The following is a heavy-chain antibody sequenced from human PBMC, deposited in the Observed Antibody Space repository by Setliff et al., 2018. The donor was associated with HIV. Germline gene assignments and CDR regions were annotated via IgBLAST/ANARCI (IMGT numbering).Heavy chain of an antibody. V-gene: IGHV7-4-1*02. CDR3: ARDLNYVWGSDNAFDI. J-gene: IGHJ3*02. CDR1: GYTFTNYA. Sequence: ASVKVSCKASGYTFTNYAMHWVRQAPGQGLEWMGWINTNTGNPTYAQGFTGRFVFSLDTSVSTAYLQISSLKAEDTAVYYCARDLNYVWGSDNAFDIWGQGTMVTVSS. CDR2: INTNTGNP. D-gene: IGHD3-16*01.